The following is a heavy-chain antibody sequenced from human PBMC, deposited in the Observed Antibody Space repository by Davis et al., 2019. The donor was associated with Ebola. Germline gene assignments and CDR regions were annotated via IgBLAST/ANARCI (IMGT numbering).Heavy chain of an antibody. J-gene: IGHJ4*02. V-gene: IGHV3-49*04. CDR3: ARESGGGIDY. CDR1: GFTFSGSA. D-gene: IGHD1-26*01. CDR2: IRNKAYGGTT. Sequence: GGSLRLSCAASGFTFSGSAIHWVRQASGKGLEWVGFIRNKAYGGTTEYAASVKGRFTISRDDSGNIAYLQMNSLKIEDTAVYYCARESGGGIDYWGQGTLVTVSS.